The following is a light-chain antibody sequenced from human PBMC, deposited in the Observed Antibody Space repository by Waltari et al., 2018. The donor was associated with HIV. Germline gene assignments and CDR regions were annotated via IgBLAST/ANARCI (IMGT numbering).Light chain of an antibody. Sequence: SYDLTQPPSLSVSPGHAAIITCSGDHLGSKYVCWYMQKPGQSPLLVIYEDNKRPSGIPERCSGSNSGHTATLTISGTQPTDEADYYCQAWDSSPPVLFGGGTKLTV. CDR3: QAWDSSPPVL. J-gene: IGLJ2*01. V-gene: IGLV3-1*01. CDR2: EDN. CDR1: HLGSKY.